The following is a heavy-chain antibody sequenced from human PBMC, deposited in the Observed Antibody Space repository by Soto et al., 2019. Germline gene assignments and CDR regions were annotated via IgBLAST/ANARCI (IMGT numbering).Heavy chain of an antibody. D-gene: IGHD1-1*01. CDR3: AKGTGTTAPHYYYYMDV. CDR1: GYSFTSYW. V-gene: IGHV5-51*01. CDR2: IYPGDSDT. Sequence: GESLKISCKGSGYSFTSYWIGWVRQMPGKGLERMGIIYPGDSDTRYSPSFQGQVTISADKSISTAYLQWSSLKASDTAMYYCAKGTGTTAPHYYYYMDVWGKGTTVTVSS. J-gene: IGHJ6*03.